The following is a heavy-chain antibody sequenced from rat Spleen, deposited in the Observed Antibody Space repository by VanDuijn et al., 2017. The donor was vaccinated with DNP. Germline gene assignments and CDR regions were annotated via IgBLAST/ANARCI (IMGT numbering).Heavy chain of an antibody. J-gene: IGHJ2*01. V-gene: IGHV5-22*01. Sequence: EVQLVESGGGLVQPGRSLKLSCAASGFTFSDFYMAWVRQAPTKGLEWVAYINYDGSRTYYGDSVRGRFTISRDNAKSILYLQMNSLRSDDMATYYCARHVLPLRVWDYWGQGVMVTVSS. CDR1: GFTFSDFY. CDR2: INYDGSRT. D-gene: IGHD4-1*01. CDR3: ARHVLPLRVWDY.